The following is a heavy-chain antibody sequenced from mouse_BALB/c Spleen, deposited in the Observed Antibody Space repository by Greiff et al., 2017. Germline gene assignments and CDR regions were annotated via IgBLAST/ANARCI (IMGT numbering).Heavy chain of an antibody. CDR2: INPSSGYT. J-gene: IGHJ2*01. CDR1: GYTFTSYT. CDR3: ARWEGNDY. Sequence: VQLKESGAELARPGASVKMSCKASGYTFTSYTMHWVKQRPGQGLEWIGYINPSSGYTNYNQKFKDKATLTADKSSSTAYMQLSSLTSEDSAVYYCARWEGNDYWGQGTTLTVSS. D-gene: IGHD2-1*01. V-gene: IGHV1-4*01.